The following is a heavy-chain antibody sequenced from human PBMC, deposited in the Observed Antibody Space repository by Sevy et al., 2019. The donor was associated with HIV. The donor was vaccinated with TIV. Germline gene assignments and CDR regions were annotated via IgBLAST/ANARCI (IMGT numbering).Heavy chain of an antibody. J-gene: IGHJ4*02. CDR1: GFTFSDHY. D-gene: IGHD6-13*01. Sequence: GESLKISCVASGFTFSDHYMEWVRQAPGKGLEWVGRTRNKADGYTPEYAASVKGRFTISRDESKNSLYVQMKSLKAEDTAVYYCATHAGIAAAGRVFDYWGQGTLVTVSS. CDR2: TRNKADGYTP. CDR3: ATHAGIAAAGRVFDY. V-gene: IGHV3-72*01.